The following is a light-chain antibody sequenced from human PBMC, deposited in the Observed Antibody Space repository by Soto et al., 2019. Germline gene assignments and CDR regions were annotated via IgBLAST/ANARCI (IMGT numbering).Light chain of an antibody. V-gene: IGKV3-20*01. CDR1: QSVSSSY. CDR3: QQYGSSTKA. J-gene: IGKJ1*01. Sequence: EIVLTQSPGTRYLSPGERATLSCRASQSVSSSYLDWYQQKPGQAPRLLIYGTSSRATGIPDRFSGSGSGTDFTLTISRLEPEDFAMYYCQQYGSSTKAFGKGTKVEIK. CDR2: GTS.